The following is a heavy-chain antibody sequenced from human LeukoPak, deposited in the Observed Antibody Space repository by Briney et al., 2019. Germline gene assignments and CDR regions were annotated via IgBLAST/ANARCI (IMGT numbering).Heavy chain of an antibody. CDR1: GYTFTSYG. J-gene: IGHJ3*02. Sequence: ASVKVSCKASGYTFTSYGISWVRQAPGQGLEWMGWISAYNGNTNYAQKLQGRVTMTTDTSTSTAYMELRSLRSDDTAVYYCARAWGEEGAASXDXFDIWGQGTMVTVSS. D-gene: IGHD1-26*01. V-gene: IGHV1-18*01. CDR3: ARAWGEEGAASXDXFDI. CDR2: ISAYNGNT.